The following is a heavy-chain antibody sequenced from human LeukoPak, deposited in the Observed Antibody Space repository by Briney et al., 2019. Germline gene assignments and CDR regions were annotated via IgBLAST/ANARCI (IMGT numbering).Heavy chain of an antibody. CDR2: IKQDGSEK. CDR1: GFTFSSYW. Sequence: GGSLRLSCAASGFTFSSYWMSWVRQAPGKGLEWVANIKQDGSEKYYVDSVKGRFTISRDNAKNSLYLQTNSMRAEDTAVYYCATPRYSSGLFDYWGQGTLVTVSS. CDR3: ATPRYSSGLFDY. D-gene: IGHD6-19*01. V-gene: IGHV3-7*03. J-gene: IGHJ4*02.